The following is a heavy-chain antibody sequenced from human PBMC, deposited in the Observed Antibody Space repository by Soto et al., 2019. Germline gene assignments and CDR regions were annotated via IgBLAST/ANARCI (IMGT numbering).Heavy chain of an antibody. CDR1: GGSISSGGYY. CDR2: IYYSGST. CDR3: ARAGQWLVGWGASWFDP. Sequence: QVQLQESGPGLVKPSQTLSLTCTVSGGSISSGGYYWSWIRQHPGKGLEWIGYIYYSGSTYYNPSLKSRVTISVDASKSQFSLKLSSVTAADTAVYYCARAGQWLVGWGASWFDPWGQGTLVTVSS. J-gene: IGHJ5*02. V-gene: IGHV4-31*03. D-gene: IGHD6-19*01.